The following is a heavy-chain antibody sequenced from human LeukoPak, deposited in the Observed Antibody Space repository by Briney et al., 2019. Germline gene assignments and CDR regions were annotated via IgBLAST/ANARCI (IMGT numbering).Heavy chain of an antibody. Sequence: SGTLSLTCTVSGGSISSSSYYRGWIRQPPGKGLEWIGSIYYSGSTYYNPSLKSRVTISVDTSKNQFSLKLSSVTAADTAVYYCASLDYDILTGLDYWGQGTLVTVSS. D-gene: IGHD3-9*01. J-gene: IGHJ4*02. CDR3: ASLDYDILTGLDY. CDR1: GGSISSSSYY. CDR2: IYYSGST. V-gene: IGHV4-39*01.